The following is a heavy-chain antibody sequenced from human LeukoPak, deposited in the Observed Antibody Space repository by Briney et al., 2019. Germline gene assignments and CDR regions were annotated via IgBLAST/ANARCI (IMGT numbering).Heavy chain of an antibody. D-gene: IGHD5-18*01. CDR1: GDSISSSS. Sequence: SETLSLTCTVSGDSISSSSWSWIRQPPGRRLEWIGYIYSSGGTNYNPSLKSRVAISLDTSKNQFSLRLTSVTAADTAAYYCARGGYIYGFWGQGTLVTVSS. V-gene: IGHV4-59*01. J-gene: IGHJ4*02. CDR2: IYSSGGT. CDR3: ARGGYIYGF.